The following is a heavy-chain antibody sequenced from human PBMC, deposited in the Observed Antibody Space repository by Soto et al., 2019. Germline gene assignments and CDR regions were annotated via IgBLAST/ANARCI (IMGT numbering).Heavy chain of an antibody. CDR1: GFTFGSHA. J-gene: IGHJ4*02. V-gene: IGHV3-23*01. CDR3: AKEPYSDFWSAYYYFDY. CDR2: ISGSGGSA. D-gene: IGHD3-3*01. Sequence: GGSLRLSCAASGFTFGSHAMIWVRQAPGKGLEWVSAISGSGGSAYYADSVKGRFTISRDNSINALYLQMNSLRAEDTALYYCAKEPYSDFWSAYYYFDYWGQGTLVTVSS.